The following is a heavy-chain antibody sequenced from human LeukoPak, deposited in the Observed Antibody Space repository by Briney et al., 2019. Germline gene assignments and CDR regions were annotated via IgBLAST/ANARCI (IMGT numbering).Heavy chain of an antibody. D-gene: IGHD3-3*01. CDR3: ASLAIFGVVNHYYYYGMDV. CDR1: GGSISSSSYY. V-gene: IGHV4-39*01. CDR2: IYYSGST. J-gene: IGHJ6*02. Sequence: SETLSLTCTVSGGSISSSSYYWGRIRQPPGKGLEWIGSIYYSGSTYYNPSLKSRVTISVDTSKNQFSLKLSSVTTADTAVYYCASLAIFGVVNHYYYYGMDVWGQGTTVTVSS.